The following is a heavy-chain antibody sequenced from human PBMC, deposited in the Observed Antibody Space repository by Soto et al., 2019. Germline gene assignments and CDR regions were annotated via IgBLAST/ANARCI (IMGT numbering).Heavy chain of an antibody. Sequence: EVQLLESGGGLVQPGGSLRLSCAASGFPFGTYAMSWVRQAPGKGLEWVSLISGSGDTTYYADSVKGRFTISRDNAKNTLYLQMNSLRAEDTAAYYCAKDMLQWLVVGHDAFYLWGQGTMVSVSS. V-gene: IGHV3-23*01. CDR2: ISGSGDTT. D-gene: IGHD6-19*01. CDR1: GFPFGTYA. CDR3: AKDMLQWLVVGHDAFYL. J-gene: IGHJ3*01.